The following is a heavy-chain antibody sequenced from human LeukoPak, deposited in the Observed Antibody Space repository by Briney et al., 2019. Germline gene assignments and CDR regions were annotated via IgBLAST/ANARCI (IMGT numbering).Heavy chain of an antibody. Sequence: ASVKVSCKASGYTFTSYGISWVRQAPGQGLEWMGWISAYNGNTNYAQKLQGRVTMTTDTSTSTAYMELRSLRSDDTAVYYCARGGDCTNGVCHNYYYMDVWGKGTTVTVSS. V-gene: IGHV1-18*01. CDR2: ISAYNGNT. CDR1: GYTFTSYG. CDR3: ARGGDCTNGVCHNYYYMDV. D-gene: IGHD2-8*01. J-gene: IGHJ6*03.